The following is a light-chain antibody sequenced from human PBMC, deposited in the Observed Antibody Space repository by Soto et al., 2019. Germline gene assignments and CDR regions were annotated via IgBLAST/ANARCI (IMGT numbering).Light chain of an antibody. J-gene: IGLJ1*01. Sequence: QSVLTQPASVSRSPGQSITISCTGTSSDIGGYNYVSWYRQHPGKAPELMIYDVANRPSGVSDRFSGSNSGNTASLTISGLQTEDEADYYCSSYTSTSTLYVFGTGTKLTVL. V-gene: IGLV2-14*03. CDR3: SSYTSTSTLYV. CDR1: SSDIGGYNY. CDR2: DVA.